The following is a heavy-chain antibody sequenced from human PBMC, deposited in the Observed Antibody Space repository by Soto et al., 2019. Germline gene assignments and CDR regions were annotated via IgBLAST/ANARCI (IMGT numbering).Heavy chain of an antibody. CDR3: AKLAVAAHFDS. J-gene: IGHJ4*02. CDR2: INPNSGAT. D-gene: IGHD6-19*01. V-gene: IGHV1-2*02. Sequence: ASVKVSCKASGYTFIDSYMHWVRQAPGQGLEWMGWINPNSGATNSAQKFQGRVTMTRDTSINTAYMELSSLRSDDTAIYYCAKLAVAAHFDSWGQGTLVTVSS. CDR1: GYTFIDSY.